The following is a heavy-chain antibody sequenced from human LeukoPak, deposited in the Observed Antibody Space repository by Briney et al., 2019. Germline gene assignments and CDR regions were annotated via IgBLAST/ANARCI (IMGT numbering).Heavy chain of an antibody. J-gene: IGHJ4*02. Sequence: GGSLRLSCAASGFTFSSYAMSWVRQAPGKGLEWVSAISGSGGSTYYADSVKGRFTISRDNLKNTLYLQMNSLTAEDTAVYYCATQVATLLSYFDYWGQGTLVTVSS. CDR2: ISGSGGST. V-gene: IGHV3-23*01. CDR3: ATQVATLLSYFDY. CDR1: GFTFSSYA. D-gene: IGHD1-26*01.